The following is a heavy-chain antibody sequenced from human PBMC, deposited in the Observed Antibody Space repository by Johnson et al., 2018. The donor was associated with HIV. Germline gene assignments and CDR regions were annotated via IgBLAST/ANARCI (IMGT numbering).Heavy chain of an antibody. V-gene: IGHV3-9*01. CDR1: GFSFDDYA. J-gene: IGHJ3*02. CDR3: AGVRIGLPYYYGSGSYSHDAFDI. Sequence: QLVESGGGLVQPGRSLRLSCAASGFSFDDYAMHWVRQAPGKGLEWVSGISWNSGEIDYADSVEGRFTISRDNTKHSLYLQMNSLRAEDTALYYCAGVRIGLPYYYGSGSYSHDAFDIWGQGTMVTVSS. CDR2: ISWNSGEI. D-gene: IGHD3-10*01.